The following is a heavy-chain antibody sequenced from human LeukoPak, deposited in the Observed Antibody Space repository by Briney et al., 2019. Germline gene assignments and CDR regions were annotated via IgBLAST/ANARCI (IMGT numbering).Heavy chain of an antibody. CDR2: IYYSGST. CDR3: ARAGGYWYYYGMDV. J-gene: IGHJ6*02. V-gene: IGHV4-59*01. CDR1: GASINDYY. Sequence: SETLSLTCTVSGASINDYYWSWIRQPPGKGLEWIGYIYYSGSTNYNPSLKSRVTISVDTSKNQLSLKLSSVTAADTAVYYCARAGGYWYYYGMDVWGQGTTVTVSS. D-gene: IGHD3-22*01.